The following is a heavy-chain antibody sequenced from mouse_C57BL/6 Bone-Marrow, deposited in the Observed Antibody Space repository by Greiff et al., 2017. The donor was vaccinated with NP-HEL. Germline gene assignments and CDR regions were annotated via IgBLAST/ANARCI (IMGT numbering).Heavy chain of an antibody. CDR1: GFSLTSYA. V-gene: IGHV2-9-1*01. CDR3: AALGAWFAY. D-gene: IGHD3-1*01. Sequence: QVQLKESGPGLVAPSQSLSITCTVSGFSLTSYAISWVRQPPGKGLEWLGVIWTGGGTHYNSALKSRLSISKDNSKSQVFLKMNSLQTDDTARYYCAALGAWFAYWGQGTLVTVSA. J-gene: IGHJ3*01. CDR2: IWTGGGT.